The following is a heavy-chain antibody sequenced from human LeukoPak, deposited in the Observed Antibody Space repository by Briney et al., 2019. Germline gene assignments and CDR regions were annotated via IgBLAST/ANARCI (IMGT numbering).Heavy chain of an antibody. CDR2: ISAYNGNT. Sequence: ASVKVSCKASGYTFTSYGISWVRQAPGQGLEWMGWISAYNGNTNYAQKLQGRVTMTTDTSTSTAYMELRSLRSDDTAVYCCARSLGPRLTTVTPVHYYYGMDVWGQGTTVTVSS. CDR1: GYTFTSYG. J-gene: IGHJ6*02. CDR3: ARSLGPRLTTVTPVHYYYGMDV. V-gene: IGHV1-18*01. D-gene: IGHD4-17*01.